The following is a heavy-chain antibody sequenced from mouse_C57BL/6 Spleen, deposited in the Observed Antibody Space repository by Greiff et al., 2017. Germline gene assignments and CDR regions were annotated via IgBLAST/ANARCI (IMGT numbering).Heavy chain of an antibody. J-gene: IGHJ2*01. CDR2: ISGGGGNT. CDR3: ARQDGYYSYYFDY. D-gene: IGHD2-3*01. V-gene: IGHV5-9*01. CDR1: GFTFSSYT. Sequence: EVKLMESGGGLVKPGGSLKLSCAASGFTFSSYTMSWVRQTPEKRLESVATISGGGGNTYYPDSVKGRFTISRDNAKNTLYLQMSSLRSEDTALYYCARQDGYYSYYFDYWGQGTTLTVSS.